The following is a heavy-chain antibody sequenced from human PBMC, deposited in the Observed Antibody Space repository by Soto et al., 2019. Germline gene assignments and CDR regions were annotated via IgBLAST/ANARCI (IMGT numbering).Heavy chain of an antibody. CDR3: TTGWFKWPLDY. CDR2: IKSKTDGVTT. CDR1: DFTFSNAW. D-gene: IGHD2-15*01. Sequence: PRGSRRLSCASSDFTFSNAWMSWVRQAPGKGLEWVGRIKSKTDGVTTDYAAPVKGRFTISRDDSKNTLYLQMNSLKTEDTAVYYCTTGWFKWPLDYWGQGTMVTVSS. V-gene: IGHV3-15*01. J-gene: IGHJ4*02.